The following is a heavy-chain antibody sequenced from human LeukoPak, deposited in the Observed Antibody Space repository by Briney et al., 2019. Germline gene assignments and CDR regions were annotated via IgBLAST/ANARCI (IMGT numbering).Heavy chain of an antibody. CDR1: GGSFSGYY. D-gene: IGHD3-22*01. J-gene: IGHJ4*02. CDR2: INHSGST. Sequence: SETLSLTCAVYGGSFSGYYWSWIRQPPGKGLEWIGEINHSGSTNYNPSLKSRVTISVDTSKNQFSLKLSSVTAADTAVYYCARVTTYYYDSSGYYWFDYWGQGTLVTVSS. CDR3: ARVTTYYYDSSGYYWFDY. V-gene: IGHV4-34*01.